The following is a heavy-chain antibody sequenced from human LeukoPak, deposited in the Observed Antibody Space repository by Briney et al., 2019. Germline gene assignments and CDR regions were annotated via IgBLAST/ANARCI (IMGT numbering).Heavy chain of an antibody. D-gene: IGHD5-12*01. V-gene: IGHV1-2*02. J-gene: IGHJ4*02. CDR2: INPDNGGT. Sequence: ASVKVSCTASGYTFTGYYMHWVRQAPGQGLEWMGWINPDNGGTNYAQKFQGRVTMTRDVSISTAYMELSRLRSDDTAVYYCARDPSNSGYDYLYYFDYWGQGTLVTVSS. CDR3: ARDPSNSGYDYLYYFDY. CDR1: GYTFTGYY.